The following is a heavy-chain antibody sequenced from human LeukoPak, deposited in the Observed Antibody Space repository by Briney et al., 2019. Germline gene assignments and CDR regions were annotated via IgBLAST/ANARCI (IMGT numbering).Heavy chain of an antibody. Sequence: SETLSLTCTVSGASIRSSTYYWGWIRQPPGKGLEWIGHVNYNGNTYYNPSLKSRVTISVDTSKNQFSLKLTSVTAADTAVYYCARRGGDDYNRRFDSCGQGTLVTVSS. D-gene: IGHD5-24*01. CDR3: ARRGGDDYNRRFDS. V-gene: IGHV4-39*01. CDR2: VNYNGNT. CDR1: GASIRSSTYY. J-gene: IGHJ4*02.